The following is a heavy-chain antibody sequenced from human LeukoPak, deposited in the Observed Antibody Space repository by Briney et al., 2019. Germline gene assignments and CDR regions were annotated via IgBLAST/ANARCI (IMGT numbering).Heavy chain of an antibody. V-gene: IGHV4-30-4*01. CDR2: IYYSGST. J-gene: IGHJ4*02. Sequence: SETLSLTCAVYGGSFSDYYWSWIRQPPGKGLEWIGYIYYSGSTYYNPSLKSRVTISVDTSKNQFSLKLSSVTAADTAVYYCARDFYDSSGSIQGPNYWGQGTLVTVSS. CDR1: GGSFSDYY. D-gene: IGHD3-22*01. CDR3: ARDFYDSSGSIQGPNY.